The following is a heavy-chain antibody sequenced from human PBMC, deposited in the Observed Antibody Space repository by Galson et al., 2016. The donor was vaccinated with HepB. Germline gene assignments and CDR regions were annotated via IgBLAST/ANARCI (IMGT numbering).Heavy chain of an antibody. CDR2: IKQDGSEK. J-gene: IGHJ5*02. Sequence: SLRLSCASSGFTFGGFWMSWVRQAPEKGLQWVATIKQDGSEKYYVDSVRGRFTISRDNPKSSLYVQMNGLRVEDTAVYYCVRSKSMSHRFLGLPRNQRGFNYGSLVFDLWGQGMLVTVSS. CDR3: VRSKSMSHRFLGLPRNQRGFNYGSLVFDL. D-gene: IGHD5-18*01. CDR1: GFTFGGFW. V-gene: IGHV3-7*03.